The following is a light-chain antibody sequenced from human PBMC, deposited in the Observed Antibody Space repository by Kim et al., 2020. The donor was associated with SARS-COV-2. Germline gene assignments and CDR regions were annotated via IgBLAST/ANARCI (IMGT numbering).Light chain of an antibody. V-gene: IGKV3-11*01. CDR3: QQRSSWPHT. CDR2: DAS. CDR1: QSVTNY. Sequence: PGERATLSCRASQSVTNYLAWYQQKPGQAPRLLIYDASNRASGIPPRFSGSGSGTDFALTISSLEPEDFAVYYCQQRSSWPHTFGGGTKVEIK. J-gene: IGKJ4*01.